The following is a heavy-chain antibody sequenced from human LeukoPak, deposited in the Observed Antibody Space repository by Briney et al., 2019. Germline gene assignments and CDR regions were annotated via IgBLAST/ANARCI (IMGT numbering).Heavy chain of an antibody. D-gene: IGHD3-22*01. J-gene: IGHJ3*02. CDR2: VYYSGST. V-gene: IGHV4-59*02. Sequence: SETLSLTCTVSGDSVSGVYWSWIRQPPGKGLEWIGYVYYSGSTYYNPSLRSRVSISVDTSKNQFSLKLSSVTAADTAVYYCARENYYDSSGYLVAFDIWGQGTMVTVSS. CDR3: ARENYYDSSGYLVAFDI. CDR1: GDSVSGVY.